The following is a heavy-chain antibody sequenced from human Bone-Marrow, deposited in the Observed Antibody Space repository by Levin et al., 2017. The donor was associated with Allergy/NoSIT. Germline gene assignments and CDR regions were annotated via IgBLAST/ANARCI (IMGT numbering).Heavy chain of an antibody. V-gene: IGHV6-1*01. D-gene: IGHD3-16*01. J-gene: IGHJ2*01. CDR1: GDSVSNNSAA. CDR2: TYYRSKWYN. Sequence: MTSETLSLTCGISGDSVSNNSAAWNWIRQSPSRGLEWLGRTYYRSKWYNDYAASVKSRISINPDTSNNQFSLQLNSVTPEDTAVYYCAREGDWYFDLWGRGTLVTVSS. CDR3: AREGDWYFDL.